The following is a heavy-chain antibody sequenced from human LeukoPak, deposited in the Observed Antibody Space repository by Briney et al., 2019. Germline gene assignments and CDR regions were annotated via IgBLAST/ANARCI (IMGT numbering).Heavy chain of an antibody. D-gene: IGHD2-2*01. J-gene: IGHJ4*02. V-gene: IGHV1-18*01. Sequence: ASVKVSCKSSGYTFTSYGTSWVRQAPGQGPEWMGWSSGYNGNTNYAQKFQGRVTMTTDTSTSTAYMEVRGLRSDDTAIYYCARDRSTAAHEYWGQGTLVTVSS. CDR1: GYTFTSYG. CDR3: ARDRSTAAHEY. CDR2: SSGYNGNT.